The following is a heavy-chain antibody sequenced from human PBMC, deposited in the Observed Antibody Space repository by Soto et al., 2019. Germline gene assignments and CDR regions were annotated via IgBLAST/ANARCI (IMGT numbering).Heavy chain of an antibody. D-gene: IGHD2-2*01. CDR1: GYSFTSYW. CDR2: IYPGDSDT. CDR3: ARGYCTTTICDPWFDP. Sequence: PGESLKISCQASGYSFTSYWIAWVRQIPGRGLEWMGIIYPGDSDTRYSPSFQGQVTISADKSITTAYLQWNSLEASDTAMYYCARGYCTTTICDPWFDPWGQGTLVPVSS. V-gene: IGHV5-51*01. J-gene: IGHJ5*02.